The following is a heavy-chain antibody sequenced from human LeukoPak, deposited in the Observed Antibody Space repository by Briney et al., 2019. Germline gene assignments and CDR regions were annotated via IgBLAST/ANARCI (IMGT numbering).Heavy chain of an antibody. Sequence: SETLSLTCTVSGGSISSYYWSWIRQPPGKGLEWIGYIYYSGSTNYNPSLKSRVTISVDTSKNQFSLKLSSVTAADTAVYYCARGVVVVAATTYFGYWGQGTLVTVSS. CDR3: ARGVVVVAATTYFGY. V-gene: IGHV4-59*01. CDR2: IYYSGST. D-gene: IGHD2-15*01. J-gene: IGHJ4*02. CDR1: GGSISSYY.